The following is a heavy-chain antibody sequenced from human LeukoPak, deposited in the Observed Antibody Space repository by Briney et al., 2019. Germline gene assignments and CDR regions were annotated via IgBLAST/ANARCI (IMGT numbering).Heavy chain of an antibody. CDR2: INPNSGGT. CDR1: GYTFTGYY. D-gene: IGHD2-15*01. Sequence: GASVKVSCKASGYTFTGYYMHWVRQAPGQGLEWMGWINPNSGGTNYAQKFQDRVTMTRDTSISTAYMELSRLRSDDTAVYYCARDQCGGSCYYYYYMDVWGKGTTVTVSS. J-gene: IGHJ6*03. CDR3: ARDQCGGSCYYYYYMDV. V-gene: IGHV1-2*02.